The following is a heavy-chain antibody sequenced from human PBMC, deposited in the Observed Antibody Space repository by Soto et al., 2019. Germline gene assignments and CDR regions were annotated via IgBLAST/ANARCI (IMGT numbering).Heavy chain of an antibody. Sequence: GESLKISCKGSGYSFTSYWIGWVRQMPGKGLEWMGIIYPGDSDTRYSPSFQGQVTISADKSISTAYLQWSSLKASDTAMYYCARLWPPMIVGGTGAFDIWGQGTMVTVSS. CDR1: GYSFTSYW. J-gene: IGHJ3*02. CDR3: ARLWPPMIVGGTGAFDI. D-gene: IGHD3-22*01. V-gene: IGHV5-51*01. CDR2: IYPGDSDT.